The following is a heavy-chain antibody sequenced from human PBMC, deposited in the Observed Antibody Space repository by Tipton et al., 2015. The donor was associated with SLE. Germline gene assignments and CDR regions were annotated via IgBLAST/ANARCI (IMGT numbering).Heavy chain of an antibody. CDR2: IEPDGSEE. CDR3: AKNDDSSGLLPDY. CDR1: GFTVSSNW. V-gene: IGHV3-7*03. D-gene: IGHD3-22*01. Sequence: QLVQSGGNLVQPGGSLRLSCAASGFTVSSNWMTWVRQAPGKGLEWVAHIEPDGSEEFYVDSVRGRFIISRDNAKSSLYLQMNSLRAEDTAVYYCAKNDDSSGLLPDYWGQGTLVTVSS. J-gene: IGHJ4*02.